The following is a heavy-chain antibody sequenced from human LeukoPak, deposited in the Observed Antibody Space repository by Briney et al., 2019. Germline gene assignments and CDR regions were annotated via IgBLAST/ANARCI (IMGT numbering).Heavy chain of an antibody. J-gene: IGHJ4*02. V-gene: IGHV3-7*01. CDR3: ARLTGTTGFDY. CDR1: GYSFTSYW. CDR2: IKQDGSDK. Sequence: GESLKISCKGSGYSFTSYWMSWVRQAPGKGLEWVANIKQDGSDKYYVDSVKGRFTISRDNAKNSLYLQLNSLRADDTAVYYCARLTGTTGFDYWGQGTLVTVSS. D-gene: IGHD1-1*01.